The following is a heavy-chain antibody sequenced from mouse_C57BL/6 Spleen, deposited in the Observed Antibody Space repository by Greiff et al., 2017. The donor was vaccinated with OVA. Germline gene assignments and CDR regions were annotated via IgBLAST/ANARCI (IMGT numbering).Heavy chain of an antibody. J-gene: IGHJ4*01. D-gene: IGHD2-1*01. Sequence: VQLKQSGPELVKPGASVKISCKASGYSFTGYYMNWVKQSPEKSLEWIGEINPSTGGTTYNQKFKAKATLTVDKSSSTAYMQLKSLTSEDSAVYYCARSIYYGTRDYAMDYWGQGTSVTVSS. CDR3: ARSIYYGTRDYAMDY. V-gene: IGHV1-42*01. CDR2: INPSTGGT. CDR1: GYSFTGYY.